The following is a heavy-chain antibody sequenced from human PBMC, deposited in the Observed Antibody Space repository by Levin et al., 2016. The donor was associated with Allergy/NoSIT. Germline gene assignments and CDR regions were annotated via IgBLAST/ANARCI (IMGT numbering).Heavy chain of an antibody. D-gene: IGHD3-3*02. CDR2: IFASGDKT. Sequence: ASVKVSCKASGHTFTNYHVHWVRQAPGQGLEWMGLIFASGDKTDFAQNFQGRVTMTRDTSTTTVFMELSSLTPEDTAIYYCAREGPSTFHFDFWGQGTVVTVSS. CDR3: AREGPSTFHFDF. CDR1: GHTFTNYH. J-gene: IGHJ4*02. V-gene: IGHV1-46*01.